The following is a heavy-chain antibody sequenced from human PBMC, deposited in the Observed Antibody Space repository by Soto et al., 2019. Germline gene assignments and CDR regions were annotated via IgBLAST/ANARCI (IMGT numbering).Heavy chain of an antibody. D-gene: IGHD5-12*01. CDR1: GGTFSSYA. CDR3: ARDGYNSNYFDY. V-gene: IGHV1-69*13. J-gene: IGHJ4*02. CDR2: IIPIFGTA. Sequence: SVKVSCKASGGTFSSYAISWVRQAPGQGLEWMGGIIPIFGTANYAQKFQGRVTITADESTSTAYIELSSLRSEDTAVYYCARDGYNSNYFDYWGQGTLVTVSS.